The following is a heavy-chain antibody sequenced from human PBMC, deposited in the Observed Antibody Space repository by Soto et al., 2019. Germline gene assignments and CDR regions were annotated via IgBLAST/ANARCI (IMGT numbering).Heavy chain of an antibody. V-gene: IGHV4-31*03. CDR1: GGSISSGGYY. D-gene: IGHD3-10*01. CDR3: ARETGSAEYYYGMDV. CDR2: IYYSGST. Sequence: QVQLQESGPGLVKPSQTLSLTCTVSGGSISSGGYYWSWIRQHPGKGLEWIGYIYYSGSTYYNPSLKSRVTTXXDXSXXQFSLKLSSVTAADTAVYYCARETGSAEYYYGMDVWGQGTTVTVSS. J-gene: IGHJ6*02.